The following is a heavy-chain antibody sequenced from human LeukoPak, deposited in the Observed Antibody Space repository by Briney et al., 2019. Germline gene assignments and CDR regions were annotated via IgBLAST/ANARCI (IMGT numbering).Heavy chain of an antibody. CDR1: GGSFSGYY. CDR3: ARGQEIGDALDI. V-gene: IGHV4-34*01. Sequence: PSETLSLTCAVYGGSFSGYYWSWIRQPPGKGLEWIGEINHSGSTNYNPSLKSRVTISVDTSKNQFSLKLSSVTAADTAVYYCARGQEIGDALDIWGQGTRVSVSS. J-gene: IGHJ3*02. D-gene: IGHD3-22*01. CDR2: INHSGST.